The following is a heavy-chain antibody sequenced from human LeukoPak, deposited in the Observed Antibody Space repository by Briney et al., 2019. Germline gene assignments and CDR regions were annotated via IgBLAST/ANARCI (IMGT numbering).Heavy chain of an antibody. CDR1: GFTFSSYG. CDR2: IWYYGSNK. Sequence: GGSLRLSCAASGFTFSSYGMHWVRQAPGKGLEWVAVIWYYGSNKYYVCSEQGRFTIARDNSKNTLYLQMCSLRAEDTAVYYCARGDYYDSSGYYFPDAFDIWGQGTMVTVPS. J-gene: IGHJ3*02. D-gene: IGHD3-22*01. V-gene: IGHV3-33*01. CDR3: ARGDYYDSSGYYFPDAFDI.